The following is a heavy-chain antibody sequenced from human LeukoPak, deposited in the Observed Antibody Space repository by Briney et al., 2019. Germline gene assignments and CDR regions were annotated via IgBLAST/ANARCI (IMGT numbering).Heavy chain of an antibody. V-gene: IGHV3-9*03. D-gene: IGHD4-17*01. CDR1: GFTFSAFG. CDR2: ISWNSGSI. J-gene: IGHJ3*02. CDR3: AKDRTTVIQGWAFDI. Sequence: GGSLRLSCAASGFTFSAFGMHWVRQAPGKGLEWVSGISWNSGSIGYADSVKGRFTISRDNAKNSLYLQMNSLRAEDMALYYCAKDRTTVIQGWAFDIWGQGTMVTVSS.